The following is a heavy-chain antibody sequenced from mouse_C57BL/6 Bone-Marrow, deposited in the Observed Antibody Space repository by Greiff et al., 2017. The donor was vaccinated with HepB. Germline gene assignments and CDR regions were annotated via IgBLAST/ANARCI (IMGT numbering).Heavy chain of an antibody. Sequence: QVQLQQPGAELVMPGASVKLSCKASGYTFTSYWMHWVKQRPGQGLEWIGEIDPSDSYTNYNQKFKGKSTLTVDKSSSTAYMQLSSLTSEDSAVYYCARGFVAYWGQGTLVTVSA. CDR1: GYTFTSYW. CDR2: IDPSDSYT. J-gene: IGHJ3*01. D-gene: IGHD3-1*01. V-gene: IGHV1-69*01. CDR3: ARGFVAY.